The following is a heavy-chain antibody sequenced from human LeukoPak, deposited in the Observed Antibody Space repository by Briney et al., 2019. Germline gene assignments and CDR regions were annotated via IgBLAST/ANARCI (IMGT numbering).Heavy chain of an antibody. CDR2: ISAYNGNT. D-gene: IGHD2-15*01. CDR3: ARDTLLRYCSGGSCFGIDY. J-gene: IGHJ4*02. Sequence: GASVKVSCKASGYTFASYGISWVRQAPGQGLEWMGWISAYNGNTNYAQKLQGRVTMTTDTSTSTAYMELRSLRSDDTAVYYCARDTLLRYCSGGSCFGIDYWGQGTLVTVSS. V-gene: IGHV1-18*01. CDR1: GYTFASYG.